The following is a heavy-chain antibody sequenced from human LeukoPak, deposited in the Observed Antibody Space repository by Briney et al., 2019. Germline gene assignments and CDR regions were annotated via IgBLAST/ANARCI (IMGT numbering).Heavy chain of an antibody. CDR1: GGTFSSYA. CDR3: ARERLGSGYYPK. CDR2: IIPIFGTA. D-gene: IGHD3-3*01. J-gene: IGHJ4*02. Sequence: SVKVSCKASGGTFSSYAISRVRQAPGQGLEWMGGIIPIFGTANYAQKFQGRVTITTDESTSAAYMELSSLRSEDTAVYYCARERLGSGYYPKWGQGTLVTVSS. V-gene: IGHV1-69*05.